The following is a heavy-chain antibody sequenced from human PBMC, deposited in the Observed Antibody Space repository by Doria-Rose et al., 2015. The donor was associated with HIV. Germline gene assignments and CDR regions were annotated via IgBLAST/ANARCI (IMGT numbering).Heavy chain of an antibody. CDR3: ARVLSGTYDY. J-gene: IGHJ4*02. CDR1: GGSISHYY. CDR2: IFYTGST. D-gene: IGHD1-26*01. V-gene: IGHV4-59*01. Sequence: QVQLQESGPGLVKPSEALSLTCSVSGGSISHYYWSRLRQPPGKGLEYIGDIFYTGSTNYSPSLKSRVSISIDTSKNKFSLRLSSVTAADTAVYYCARVLSGTYDYWGQGTLVTVSS.